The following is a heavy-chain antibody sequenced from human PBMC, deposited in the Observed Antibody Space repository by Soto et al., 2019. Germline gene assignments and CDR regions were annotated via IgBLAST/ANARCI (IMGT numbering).Heavy chain of an antibody. Sequence: QVQLQESGPGLVKPSQTPSLTCTVSGGSISSGDYYWSWVRQHPGKGLEWIGDRSYSGSTYYNPSLKSRVTIVVDTSRNQFSLRLSSVTAADTAVYYCAREGGLAYCGGDCLYNWFDPWGQGTMVTVSS. CDR1: GGSISSGDYY. D-gene: IGHD2-21*02. J-gene: IGHJ5*02. V-gene: IGHV4-31*03. CDR3: AREGGLAYCGGDCLYNWFDP. CDR2: RSYSGST.